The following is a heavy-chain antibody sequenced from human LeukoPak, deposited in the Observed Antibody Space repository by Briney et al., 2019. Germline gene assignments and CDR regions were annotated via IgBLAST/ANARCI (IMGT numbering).Heavy chain of an antibody. J-gene: IGHJ4*02. CDR3: ARPKDYDFWRAFDC. CDR1: GFTFSIYS. V-gene: IGHV3-30*04. Sequence: GGSLRLSCATSGFTFSIYSMHWVRQAPGKGLEWVAVISYDGTNKYYADSVKGRFTISRDNSKNTLFLQMNSLRAEDTAVYYCARPKDYDFWRAFDCWGQGTLVTVSS. CDR2: ISYDGTNK. D-gene: IGHD3-3*01.